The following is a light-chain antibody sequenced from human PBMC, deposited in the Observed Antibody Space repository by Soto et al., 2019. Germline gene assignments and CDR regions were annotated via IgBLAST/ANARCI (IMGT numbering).Light chain of an antibody. Sequence: EIVLTQSPATLSLSPGERATLSCRASQSVRTYLAWYQQKPGQPPRLLIYDASNRATGIPARFSGRGSGTDFTLTISSLEPEDFAIYYCQQRRNWPTFGGGTKVEIK. J-gene: IGKJ4*01. CDR1: QSVRTY. CDR2: DAS. V-gene: IGKV3-11*01. CDR3: QQRRNWPT.